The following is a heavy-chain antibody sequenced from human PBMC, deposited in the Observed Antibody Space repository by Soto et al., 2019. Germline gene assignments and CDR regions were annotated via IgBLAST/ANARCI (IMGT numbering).Heavy chain of an antibody. J-gene: IGHJ4*02. CDR1: GYRFTNYW. V-gene: IGHV5-51*01. D-gene: IGHD2-2*02. CDR3: ARQGYCSSTACYTVDY. CDR2: IYPGDSNT. Sequence: EYLKVSLKGSGYRFTNYWIVWVRQMPGKGLEWMGIIYPGDSNTRYSPSFQGQVTISADKSISTAYLQWSSLKASDTAMYYCARQGYCSSTACYTVDYWGQGTLVTASS.